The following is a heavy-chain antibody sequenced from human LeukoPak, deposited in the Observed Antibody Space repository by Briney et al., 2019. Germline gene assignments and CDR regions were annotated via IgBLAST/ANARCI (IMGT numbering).Heavy chain of an antibody. CDR2: VYDSGST. V-gene: IGHV4-39*01. Sequence: SETLSLTCTVAGGSISSSCYYWGWIRQPPGKGLEWIGSVYDSGSTYYNPSLKSRVTISVDTSKNQFSLKLSSVTAADTAVYYCARHVTEVTATAPDYWGQGTLVTVSS. CDR1: GGSISSSCYY. CDR3: ARHVTEVTATAPDY. J-gene: IGHJ4*02. D-gene: IGHD2-21*02.